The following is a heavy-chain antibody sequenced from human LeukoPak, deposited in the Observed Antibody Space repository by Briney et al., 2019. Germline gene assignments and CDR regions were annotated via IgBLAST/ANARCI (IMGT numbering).Heavy chain of an antibody. J-gene: IGHJ4*02. V-gene: IGHV4-31*03. D-gene: IGHD4-17*01. CDR1: GGSISSGGYY. Sequence: SQTLSLTCTVSGGSISSGGYYWSWIRQHPGKGLEWIGYIYHSGNTYYNPSLKSRISISVDTSKNQFSLKLSSVTAADTAVYCCARVGFDGNYAFDYWGQGTLVTVSS. CDR3: ARVGFDGNYAFDY. CDR2: IYHSGNT.